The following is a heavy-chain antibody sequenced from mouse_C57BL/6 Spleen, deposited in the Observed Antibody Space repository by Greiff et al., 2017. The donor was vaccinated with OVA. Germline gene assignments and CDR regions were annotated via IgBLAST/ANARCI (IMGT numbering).Heavy chain of an antibody. CDR3: ARSPYYYGSSYEAY. D-gene: IGHD1-1*01. Sequence: VQLQQSGPELVKPGASVKISCKASGYAFSSYWMNWVKQRPGKGLEWIGRIYPGDGDTNYNGKFKGKATLTADKSSSTAYMQLSSRTPEDSAVYFCARSPYYYGSSYEAYWGQGTLVTVSA. CDR2: IYPGDGDT. J-gene: IGHJ3*01. CDR1: GYAFSSYW. V-gene: IGHV1-82*01.